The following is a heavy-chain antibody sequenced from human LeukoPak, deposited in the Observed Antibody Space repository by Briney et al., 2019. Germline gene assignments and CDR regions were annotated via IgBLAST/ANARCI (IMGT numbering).Heavy chain of an antibody. D-gene: IGHD3-22*01. V-gene: IGHV1-2*02. J-gene: IGHJ4*02. CDR1: GGTFSSYA. Sequence: GASVKVSCKASGGTFSSYAISWVRQAPGQGLEWMGWINPNSGGTNYAQKFQGRVAMTRDTSISTAYMELSRLRSDDTAVYYCARDLWDYYDSSAQGCFDYWGQGTLVTVSS. CDR2: INPNSGGT. CDR3: ARDLWDYYDSSAQGCFDY.